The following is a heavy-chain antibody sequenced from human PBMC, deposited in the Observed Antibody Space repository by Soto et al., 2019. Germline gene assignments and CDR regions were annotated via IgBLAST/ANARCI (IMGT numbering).Heavy chain of an antibody. Sequence: QVQLVQSGAEVKKPGSSVKVSCKASGGTFSSYTISWVRQAPGQGLEWMGRIIPILGIANYAQKFQGRVTITADKSTITAYMELSRLRSEDTGVYYCASQEISVAGREAFDIWGQGTMVTVSS. J-gene: IGHJ3*02. CDR2: IIPILGIA. D-gene: IGHD6-19*01. CDR1: GGTFSSYT. V-gene: IGHV1-69*02. CDR3: ASQEISVAGREAFDI.